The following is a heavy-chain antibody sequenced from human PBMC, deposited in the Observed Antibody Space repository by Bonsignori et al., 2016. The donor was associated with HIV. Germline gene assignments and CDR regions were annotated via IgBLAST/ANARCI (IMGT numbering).Heavy chain of an antibody. CDR3: AKGGGSSWYAGYYYYYYMDA. V-gene: IGHV3-23*03. D-gene: IGHD6-13*01. CDR1: GFTFSNFA. J-gene: IGHJ6*03. Sequence: GGSLRLSCAASGFTFSNFAMSWVRQAPGKGLEWVSVIYSGASSIYYADSVKGRFTISRDNSKNTLYLQMISLRAEDTAVYYCAKGGGSSWYAGYYYYYYMDAWGKGATVTVSS. CDR2: IYSGASSI.